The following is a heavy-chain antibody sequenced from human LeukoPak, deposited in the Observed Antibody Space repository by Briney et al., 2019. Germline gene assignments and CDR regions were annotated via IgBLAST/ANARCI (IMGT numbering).Heavy chain of an antibody. V-gene: IGHV3-30-3*01. CDR2: ISYDGSNK. CDR3: TTERWDSSRHLYYFDY. Sequence: PGGSLRLSCAASGFTFSSYAMHWVRQAPGKGLEWVAVISYDGSNKYYADSVKGRFTISRDNSKNTLYLQMNSLGAEDTAVYYCTTERWDSSRHLYYFDYWGQGTLVTVSS. J-gene: IGHJ4*02. CDR1: GFTFSSYA. D-gene: IGHD6-13*01.